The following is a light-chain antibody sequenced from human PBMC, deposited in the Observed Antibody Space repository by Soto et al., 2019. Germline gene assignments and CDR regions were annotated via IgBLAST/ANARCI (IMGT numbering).Light chain of an antibody. Sequence: DIEMTQSPSTLSASVGDRLSITCRASQNIDIWLSWYQQKPGKAPKLLIYDASNLKSGVPSRLSGSGSGTEFTLTISSLQPDDFATYYCQQHKSYPVTFGGGTKVEI. CDR3: QQHKSYPVT. J-gene: IGKJ4*01. CDR2: DAS. V-gene: IGKV1-5*01. CDR1: QNIDIW.